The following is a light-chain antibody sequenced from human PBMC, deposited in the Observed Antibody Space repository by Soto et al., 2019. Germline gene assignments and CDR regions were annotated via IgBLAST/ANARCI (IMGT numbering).Light chain of an antibody. V-gene: IGKV3-15*01. CDR1: QSVSNN. CDR2: GAS. CDR3: QQHTDWPPIT. J-gene: IGKJ5*01. Sequence: EIVLTQSPGTLSLSPGERATLSCRASQSVSNNYLAWYQQKPGQAPRLLIYGASNRATGVPARFSGGGSGTEFILTISRLQSEDFAVYYCQQHTDWPPITFGQGTRLEIK.